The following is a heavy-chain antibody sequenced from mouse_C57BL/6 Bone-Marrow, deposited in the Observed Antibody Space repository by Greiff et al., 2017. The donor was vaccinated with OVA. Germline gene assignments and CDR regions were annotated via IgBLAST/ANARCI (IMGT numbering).Heavy chain of an antibody. J-gene: IGHJ1*03. CDR2: IRNKANNHAT. CDR3: TILSSYGYFDV. Sequence: EVMLVESGGGLVQPGGSMKLSCAASGFTFSDAWMNWVRQSPEKGLEWVAEIRNKANNHATYYAESVKGRFTISRDDSKSSVYLKMNSLRAEDTGMYYCTILSSYGYFDVWGTGTTVTVSS. V-gene: IGHV6-6*01. D-gene: IGHD1-1*01. CDR1: GFTFSDAW.